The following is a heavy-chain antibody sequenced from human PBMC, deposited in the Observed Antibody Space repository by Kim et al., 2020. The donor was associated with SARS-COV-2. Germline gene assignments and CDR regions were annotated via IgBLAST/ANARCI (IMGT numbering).Heavy chain of an antibody. J-gene: IGHJ6*02. V-gene: IGHV3-48*04. Sequence: GGSLRLSCAASGFSFGKYSMNWVRQAPGKGLEWVSYISIGSSPIYHGDSVKGRFTISRDDAKNSLYLQMNSLRAEDSAVYYCVRGTAGVGYYYGMDVWGQGTTVTVSS. CDR2: ISIGSSPI. CDR3: VRGTAGVGYYYGMDV. CDR1: GFSFGKYS. D-gene: IGHD6-13*01.